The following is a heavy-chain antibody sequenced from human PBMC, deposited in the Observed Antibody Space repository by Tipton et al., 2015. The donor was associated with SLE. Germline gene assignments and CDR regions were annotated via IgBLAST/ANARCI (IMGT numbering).Heavy chain of an antibody. D-gene: IGHD3-10*01. V-gene: IGHV4-31*02. Sequence: LRLSCAASGFTFNIHGMTWIRQYPGKGLEWIGNIYYSGSTYYNPSLKSRITMSLDTSKNRFSLKLNSVTAADTAVYYCARGISARGVIIIYYFDYWGQGTLVTVSS. CDR1: GFTFNIHG. CDR3: ARGISARGVIIIYYFDY. J-gene: IGHJ4*02. CDR2: IYYSGST.